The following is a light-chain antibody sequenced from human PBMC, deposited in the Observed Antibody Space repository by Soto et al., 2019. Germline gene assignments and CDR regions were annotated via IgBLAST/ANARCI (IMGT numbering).Light chain of an antibody. Sequence: DIQMTQSPSSVSASVGDRVTITCRASQGISSWLAWYQQKPGKAPKLLIYDASNLETGVPSRFSGSGSGTDFTFTISSLQPEDIATYYCQQYDNLPLTFGQGTRLEIK. V-gene: IGKV1-33*01. J-gene: IGKJ5*01. CDR1: QGISSW. CDR3: QQYDNLPLT. CDR2: DAS.